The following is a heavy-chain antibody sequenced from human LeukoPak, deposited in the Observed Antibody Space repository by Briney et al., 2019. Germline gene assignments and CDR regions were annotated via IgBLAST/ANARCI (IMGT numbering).Heavy chain of an antibody. V-gene: IGHV3-21*01. CDR3: ARDASTIATAATNFQH. CDR1: GFTFSNFN. CDR2: ISISSTYI. Sequence: PGGSLRLSCAASGFTFSNFNMDWVRQAPGKGLEWVSSISISSTYIHYADSVKGRFTISRDNAKNSLYLHMNSLRAEDTAVYYCARDASTIATAATNFQHWGQGTLVTVSS. D-gene: IGHD6-13*01. J-gene: IGHJ1*01.